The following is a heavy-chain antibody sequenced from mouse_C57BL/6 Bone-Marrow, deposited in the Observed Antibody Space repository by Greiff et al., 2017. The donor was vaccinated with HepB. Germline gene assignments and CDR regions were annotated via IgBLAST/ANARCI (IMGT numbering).Heavy chain of an antibody. J-gene: IGHJ2*01. V-gene: IGHV5-16*01. Sequence: EVQVVESEGGLVQPGSSMKLSCTASGFTFSDYYMAWVRQVPEKGLEWVANINYDGSSTYYLDSLKSRFIISRDNAKNILYLQMSSLKSEDTATYYCARDYGPLDYWGQGTTLTVSS. D-gene: IGHD1-1*02. CDR1: GFTFSDYY. CDR3: ARDYGPLDY. CDR2: INYDGSST.